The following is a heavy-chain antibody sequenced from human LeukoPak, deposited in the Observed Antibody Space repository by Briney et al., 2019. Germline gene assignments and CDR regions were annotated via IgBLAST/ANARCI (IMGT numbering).Heavy chain of an antibody. CDR3: ARDIVVVPAAISWFDP. CDR2: IYYSGST. J-gene: IGHJ5*02. D-gene: IGHD2-2*01. Sequence: SETLSLTCAVYGGSFSGYYWGWIRQPPGKGLEWIGSIYYSGSTYYNPSLKSRVTISVDTSKNQFSLKLSSVTAADTAVYYCARDIVVVPAAISWFDPWGQGTLVTVSS. CDR1: GGSFSGYY. V-gene: IGHV4-34*01.